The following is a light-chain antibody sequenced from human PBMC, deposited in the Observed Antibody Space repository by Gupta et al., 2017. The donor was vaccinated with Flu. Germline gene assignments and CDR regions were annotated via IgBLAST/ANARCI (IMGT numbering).Light chain of an antibody. J-gene: IGKJ2*01. CDR3: QQGYGPLLT. Sequence: DIQMTQSPSSLSASVGDRISITCRSSHDIRSDLNWYQQKPGKAPTLLIYAVSSSQSGVPSRFSGSGSGTTFTLTIIRLQSEDFATYYCQQGYGPLLTFGQGTKLEIK. CDR2: AVS. V-gene: IGKV1-39*01. CDR1: HDIRSD.